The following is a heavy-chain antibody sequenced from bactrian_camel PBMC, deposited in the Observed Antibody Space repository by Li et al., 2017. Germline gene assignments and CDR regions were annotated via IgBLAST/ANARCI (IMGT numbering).Heavy chain of an antibody. CDR2: IDSDGRT. CDR1: GYRYSTYC. J-gene: IGHJ4*01. CDR3: AASGGQLGRWCYEFPVNWVSWLYN. Sequence: DVQLVESGGGSVQAGESLRLSCVVSGYRYSTYCMGWFRQVPGNEREPLASIDSDGRTSVADSVKDRFTISQDGAKNTLYLHMNNLKPEDTAMYHCAASGGQLGRWCYEFPVNWVSWLYNWGQGTQVTVS. D-gene: IGHD3*01. V-gene: IGHV3S42*01.